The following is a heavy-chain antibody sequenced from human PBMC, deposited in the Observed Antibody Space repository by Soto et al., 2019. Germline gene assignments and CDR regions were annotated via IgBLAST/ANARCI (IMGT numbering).Heavy chain of an antibody. CDR1: GYTFTNYH. CDR2: INPSGGTT. J-gene: IGHJ4*02. V-gene: IGHV1-46*01. CDR3: AREVLIDLNYFDY. D-gene: IGHD2-21*01. Sequence: ASVKVSCKASGYTFTNYHIHWVRQAPEDGLEWMGRINPSGGTTIYAQKFHGRVTMTRDTSTSTVYMELSSLRSEDTAVYYCAREVLIDLNYFDYWGQGALVTVSS.